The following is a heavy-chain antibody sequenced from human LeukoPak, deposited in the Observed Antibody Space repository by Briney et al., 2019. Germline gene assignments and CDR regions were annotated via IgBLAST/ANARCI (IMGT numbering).Heavy chain of an antibody. CDR3: AKGDSSDYYYPLGYFDY. CDR2: ISGSGGST. J-gene: IGHJ4*02. CDR1: GFTFSSYA. Sequence: GGSLRLSCAASGFTFSSYAMSWVRQAPGKGLEWVSAISGSGGSTYYADSVKGRFTISRDNSKNTLYLQMNSQRAEDTAVYYCAKGDSSDYYYPLGYFDYWGQGTLVTVSS. D-gene: IGHD3-22*01. V-gene: IGHV3-23*01.